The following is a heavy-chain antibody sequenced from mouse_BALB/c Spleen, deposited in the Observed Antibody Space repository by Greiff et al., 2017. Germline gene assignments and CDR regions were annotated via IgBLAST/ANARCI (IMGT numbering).Heavy chain of an antibody. V-gene: IGHV14-3*02. CDR2: IDPANGNT. CDR3: AVYYGSSYPFDY. D-gene: IGHD1-1*01. CDR1: GFNIKDTY. J-gene: IGHJ2*01. Sequence: VQLQQSGAELVKPGASVKLSCTASGFNIKDTYMHWVKQRPEQGLEWIGRIDPANGNTKYDPKFQGKATITADTSSNTAYLQLSSLTSEDTAVYYCAVYYGSSYPFDYWGQGTTLTVSS.